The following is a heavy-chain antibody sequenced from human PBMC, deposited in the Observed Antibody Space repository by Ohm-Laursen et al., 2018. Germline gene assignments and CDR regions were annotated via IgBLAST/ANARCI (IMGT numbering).Heavy chain of an antibody. CDR1: GYSISSDNY. J-gene: IGHJ4*02. D-gene: IGHD3-22*01. CDR2: ISHRGDS. V-gene: IGHV4-38-2*01. CDR3: AKVVASTSIDF. Sequence: GTLSLTCAVFGYSISSDNYWGWVRQPPGEGLEWIGSISHRGDSYYNPSLRSRVTMSVDTSKNQFSLKLNSLIAADTAVYYCAKVVASTSIDFWGQGMLVTVSS.